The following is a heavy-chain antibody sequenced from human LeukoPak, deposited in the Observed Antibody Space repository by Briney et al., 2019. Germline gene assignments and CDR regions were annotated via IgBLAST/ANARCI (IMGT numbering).Heavy chain of an antibody. CDR3: ARAYYDSSGYPYYHYYMDV. CDR1: GGTFSSYA. J-gene: IGHJ6*03. D-gene: IGHD3-22*01. V-gene: IGHV1-69*05. Sequence: ASVKVSCKASGGTFSSYAISWVRQAPGQGLEWMGGIIPIFGTANYAQKFQGRVTITTDESTSTAYMELSSLRSEDTAVYYCARAYYDSSGYPYYHYYMDVWGKGTTVTVSS. CDR2: IIPIFGTA.